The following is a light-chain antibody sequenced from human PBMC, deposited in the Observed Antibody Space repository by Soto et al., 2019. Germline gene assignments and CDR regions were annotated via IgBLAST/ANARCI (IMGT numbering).Light chain of an antibody. V-gene: IGKV1-12*01. CDR3: QQANSPPLT. Sequence: DIPMTQSPSSVSASVGDRVTITCRASQGFSSYLAWYQHKPGKAPRLLMYAASSLQSGVPSRFTGSGSGTDFTLTINSLEPEDFATYFCQQANSPPLTFGGGTKVEIK. CDR1: QGFSSY. J-gene: IGKJ4*01. CDR2: AAS.